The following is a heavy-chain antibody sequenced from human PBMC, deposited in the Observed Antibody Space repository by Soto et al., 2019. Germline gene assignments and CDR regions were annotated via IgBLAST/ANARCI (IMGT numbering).Heavy chain of an antibody. Sequence: ASVKVSCKASGYTFTGYYMHWVRQAPGQGLEWMGWINPNSGGTNYAQKFQGRVTMTRDTSISTAYMELSRLRSDDTAVYYCARDRLASSSFCSHEVRGAGFDPWGHGTLVPVS. CDR1: GYTFTGYY. D-gene: IGHD6-6*01. J-gene: IGHJ5*02. CDR2: INPNSGGT. V-gene: IGHV1-2*02. CDR3: ARDRLASSSFCSHEVRGAGFDP.